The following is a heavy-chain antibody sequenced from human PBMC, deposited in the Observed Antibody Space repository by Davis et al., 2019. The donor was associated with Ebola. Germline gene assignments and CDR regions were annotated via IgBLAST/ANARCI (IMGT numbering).Heavy chain of an antibody. CDR2: FNSDGSST. J-gene: IGHJ4*02. V-gene: IGHV3-74*01. CDR1: GFTFSSYW. D-gene: IGHD3-22*01. CDR3: ALHSSGYPRRDY. Sequence: PGGSLRLSCAASGFTFSSYWMHWVRQAPGKGLVWVSHFNSDGSSTSYADSVKGRFTISRDNAKNTLYLQMNSLRAEDTAVYYCALHSSGYPRRDYWGQGTLVTVSS.